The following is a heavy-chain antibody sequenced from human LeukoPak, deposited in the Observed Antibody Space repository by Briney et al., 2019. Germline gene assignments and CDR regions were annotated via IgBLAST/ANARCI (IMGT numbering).Heavy chain of an antibody. Sequence: GGSLRLSCAASGFTFDDYGMSWVRQAPEKGLEWVSGINWNGGSTVYADSVKGRFTISRDDAKNSLYLQMNSLRAEDTALYYCARHSSSGYFYAFDIWGQGTMVTVSS. CDR1: GFTFDDYG. J-gene: IGHJ3*02. CDR2: INWNGGST. V-gene: IGHV3-20*04. D-gene: IGHD3-22*01. CDR3: ARHSSSGYFYAFDI.